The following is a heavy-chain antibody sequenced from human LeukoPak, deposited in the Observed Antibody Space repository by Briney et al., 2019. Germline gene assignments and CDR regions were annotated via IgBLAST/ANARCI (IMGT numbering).Heavy chain of an antibody. V-gene: IGHV3-48*03. CDR3: ARDPYSGNYGAYYYYYMDV. D-gene: IGHD1-26*01. CDR1: GFTFSSYE. Sequence: GGSLKLSCAASGFTFSSYEMNWVRQAPGEGLEWVSYISSSGSTIYYADSVKGRFTISRDNAKNSLYLQMDSLRVEDTAEYYCARDPYSGNYGAYYYYYMDVWGKGTTVTVSS. CDR2: ISSSGSTI. J-gene: IGHJ6*03.